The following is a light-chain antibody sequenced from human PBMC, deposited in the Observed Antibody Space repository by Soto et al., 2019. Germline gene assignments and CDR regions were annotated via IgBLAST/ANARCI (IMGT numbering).Light chain of an antibody. Sequence: QSVLTQPPSVSAAPGQKVTISCSGSSSNIGNNYVSWYQQLPGTAPKLLIYDNNKRPSGIPDRFSGSKSGTSATLGITGLQTGDEADYYCGTWDSSLSAGVVFGTGTKATVL. V-gene: IGLV1-51*01. J-gene: IGLJ1*01. CDR2: DNN. CDR1: SSNIGNNY. CDR3: GTWDSSLSAGVV.